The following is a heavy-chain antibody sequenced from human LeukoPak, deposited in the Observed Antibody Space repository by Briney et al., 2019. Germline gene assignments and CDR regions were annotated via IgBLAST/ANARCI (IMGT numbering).Heavy chain of an antibody. CDR3: ARGVGATRGWFDP. CDR1: GGSISSYY. CDR2: IYYSGST. D-gene: IGHD1-26*01. Sequence: SETLSLTCTVSGGSISSYYWSWIRQPPGKGLEWIGYIYYSGSTNYNPSLKSRVAISVDTSKSQFSLKLSSVTAADTAVYYCARGVGATRGWFDPWGQGTLVTVSS. J-gene: IGHJ5*02. V-gene: IGHV4-59*01.